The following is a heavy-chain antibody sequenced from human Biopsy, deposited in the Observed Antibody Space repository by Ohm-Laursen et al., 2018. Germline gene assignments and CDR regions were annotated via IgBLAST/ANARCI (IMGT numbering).Heavy chain of an antibody. D-gene: IGHD3-10*01. V-gene: IGHV3-11*01. CDR3: ARNGAGSYHDY. Sequence: LSLTCATSGFTFSDYYMSWIRQAPGKGLEWLSYISGSGTIIFYADSVKGRFTVSRDNAKNSLYLQMNSLTVEDTAVYYCARNGAGSYHDYWGQGTLVTVSS. J-gene: IGHJ4*02. CDR2: ISGSGTII. CDR1: GFTFSDYY.